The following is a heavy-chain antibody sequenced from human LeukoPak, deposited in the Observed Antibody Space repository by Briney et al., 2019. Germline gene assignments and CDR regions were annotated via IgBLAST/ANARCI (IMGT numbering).Heavy chain of an antibody. CDR2: ISPNSGGT. D-gene: IGHD6-13*01. J-gene: IGHJ4*02. CDR1: GYTFTGYY. CDR3: ARGDSSSRYHFDY. V-gene: IGHV1-2*02. Sequence: ASVKVSCKASGYTFTGYYMHWVRQVPGQGPEWMGWISPNSGGTRYEQKFQGRVTMTRDTSISTAYMELSRLRSDDTAVYYCARGDSSSRYHFDYWGQGTLVTVSS.